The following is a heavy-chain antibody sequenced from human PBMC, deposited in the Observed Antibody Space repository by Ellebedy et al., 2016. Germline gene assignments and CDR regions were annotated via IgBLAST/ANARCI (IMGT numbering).Heavy chain of an antibody. CDR1: GYTFTSYY. CDR3: AGNGLDGGDY. D-gene: IGHD1-1*01. CDR2: IIPIFGTA. J-gene: IGHJ4*02. Sequence: SVKVSXXASGYTFTSYYMHWVRQAPGQGLEWMGGIIPIFGTANYAQKFQGRVTITADESTSTAYMELSSLRSEDTAVYYCAGNGLDGGDYWGQGTLVTVSS. V-gene: IGHV1-69*13.